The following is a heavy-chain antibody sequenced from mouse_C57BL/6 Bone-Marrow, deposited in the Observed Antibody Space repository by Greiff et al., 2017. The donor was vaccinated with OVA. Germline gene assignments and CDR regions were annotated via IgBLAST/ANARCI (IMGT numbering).Heavy chain of an antibody. D-gene: IGHD3-2*02. Sequence: VQLKQSGPELVKPGASVKIPCKASGYTFTDYNMDWVKQSHGKSLEWIGDINPNNGGTIYNQKFKGKATLTVDKSSSTAYMELRSLTSEDTAVYYCARRSGRQLRLPYYFDYWGQGTTLTVSS. J-gene: IGHJ2*01. V-gene: IGHV1-18*01. CDR1: GYTFTDYN. CDR3: ARRSGRQLRLPYYFDY. CDR2: INPNNGGT.